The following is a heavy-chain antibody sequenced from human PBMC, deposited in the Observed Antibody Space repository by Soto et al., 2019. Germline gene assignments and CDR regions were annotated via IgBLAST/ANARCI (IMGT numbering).Heavy chain of an antibody. Sequence: SETLSLTCSVSGGAFTGDYWSWIRQPAGKGLQWIGRVFGNGAGTPIYNSLLKSRARMSADPSKRQFSLTLTSVTAADTAVYYCARDLPPYGGRRSPPTGAFEDWGQGIMVTVSS. CDR1: GGAFTGDY. V-gene: IGHV4-4*07. CDR2: VFGNGAGTP. CDR3: ARDLPPYGGRRSPPTGAFED. J-gene: IGHJ4*02. D-gene: IGHD2-15*01.